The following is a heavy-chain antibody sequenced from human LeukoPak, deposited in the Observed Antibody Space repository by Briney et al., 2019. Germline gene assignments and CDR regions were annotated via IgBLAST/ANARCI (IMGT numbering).Heavy chain of an antibody. CDR1: GYTSTSYG. D-gene: IGHD3-9*01. Sequence: ASVKVSCKASGYTSTSYGIGWVRQAPGQGLEWMGWISAYNGNTNYAQKLQGRVTMTTDTSTSTAYMELRSLRSDDTAVYYCARANGGFAYYDILTGYDYWGQGTLVTVSS. CDR2: ISAYNGNT. V-gene: IGHV1-18*04. CDR3: ARANGGFAYYDILTGYDY. J-gene: IGHJ4*02.